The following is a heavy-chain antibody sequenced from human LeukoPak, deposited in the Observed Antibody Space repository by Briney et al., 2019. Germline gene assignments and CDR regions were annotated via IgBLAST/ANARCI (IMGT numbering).Heavy chain of an antibody. J-gene: IGHJ4*02. Sequence: SETLSLTCAVYGGSFSGYYWSWIRQPPGKGLEWIGEINHSGSTNYNPSLKSRVTISVDTSKNQFSLKLSSVTAADTAVYYCARHVGPRTAFDYWGQGTLVTVSS. CDR1: GGSFSGYY. D-gene: IGHD1-1*01. CDR3: ARHVGPRTAFDY. V-gene: IGHV4-34*01. CDR2: INHSGST.